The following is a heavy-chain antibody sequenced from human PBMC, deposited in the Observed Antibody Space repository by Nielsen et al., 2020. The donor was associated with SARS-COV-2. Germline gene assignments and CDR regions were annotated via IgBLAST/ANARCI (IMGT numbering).Heavy chain of an antibody. D-gene: IGHD2-2*01. CDR1: GGSISSGGYY. CDR2: IYYSGST. Sequence: SETLSLTCTVSGGSISSGGYYWSWIRQHPGKGLEWIGYIYYSGSTYYNPSLKSRVTISVDTSKNQFSLKLSSVTAADTALYYCARGVPAAQGDYYYYGMDVWGQGTTVTVSS. CDR3: ARGVPAAQGDYYYYGMDV. J-gene: IGHJ6*02. V-gene: IGHV4-30-4*08.